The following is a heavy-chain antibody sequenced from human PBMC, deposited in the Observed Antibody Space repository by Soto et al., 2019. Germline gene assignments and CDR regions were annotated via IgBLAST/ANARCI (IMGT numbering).Heavy chain of an antibody. Sequence: PGGSLRLSCAASGFTFSSYSMNWVRQAPGKGLEWVSSISSSSSYIYYADSVKGRFTISRDNAKNSLYLQMNSLRAEDTAVYYCARDRLTVTAHFDYWGQGTLVTVSS. D-gene: IGHD4-17*01. CDR2: ISSSSSYI. J-gene: IGHJ4*02. CDR3: ARDRLTVTAHFDY. V-gene: IGHV3-21*01. CDR1: GFTFSSYS.